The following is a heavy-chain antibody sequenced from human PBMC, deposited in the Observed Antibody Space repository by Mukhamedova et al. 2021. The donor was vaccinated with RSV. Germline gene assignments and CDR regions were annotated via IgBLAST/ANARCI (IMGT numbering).Heavy chain of an antibody. D-gene: IGHD2-8*01. CDR3: AKDRYCTTTTCPVDY. J-gene: IGHJ4*02. CDR2: ISGSGGST. V-gene: IGHV3-23*01. Sequence: VRQAPGEGLEWVSGISGSGGSTYYADSVKGRFTISRDNTKNTVYLQMDSLRAEDTALYYCAKDRYCTTTTCPVDYWGQGTLVTVSS.